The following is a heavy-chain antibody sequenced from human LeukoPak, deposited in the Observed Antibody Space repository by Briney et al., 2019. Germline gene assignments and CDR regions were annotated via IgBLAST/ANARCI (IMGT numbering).Heavy chain of an antibody. V-gene: IGHV3-53*01. CDR3: ARASGYDGQYYYYYMDV. Sequence: TGGSLRLSCAASGFTVSRNYVNWVRQAPGKGLGWVSLIYSGGSTYYADSVKGRFTISRDDSKNTLYLQMNSLRAEDTAVYYCARASGYDGQYYYYYMDVWGKGTTVTVSS. CDR1: GFTVSRNY. J-gene: IGHJ6*03. CDR2: IYSGGST. D-gene: IGHD5-12*01.